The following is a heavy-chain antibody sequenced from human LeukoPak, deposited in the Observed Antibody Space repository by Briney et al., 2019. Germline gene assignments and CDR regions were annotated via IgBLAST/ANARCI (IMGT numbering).Heavy chain of an antibody. CDR2: ISYDGSNK. V-gene: IGHV3-30-3*01. Sequence: PGGSLRLSCAASGFTFSSYAMHWVRQAPGKGLEWVAVISYDGSNKYYADSVKGRFTISRDNSKNTLYLQMNSLRAEDTAVYYCARSRLTIFGVVGDLDVWGKGTTVTVSS. CDR3: ARSRLTIFGVVGDLDV. J-gene: IGHJ6*04. CDR1: GFTFSSYA. D-gene: IGHD3-3*01.